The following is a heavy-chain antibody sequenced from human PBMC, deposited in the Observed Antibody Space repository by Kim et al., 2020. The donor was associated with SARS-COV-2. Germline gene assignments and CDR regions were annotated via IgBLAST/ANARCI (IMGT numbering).Heavy chain of an antibody. Sequence: SETLSLTCTVSGYSISSGYYWGWIRQPPGKGLEWIGSIYHSGSTYYNPSLKSRVTISVDTSKNQFSLKLSSVTAADTAVYYCARDPIAAAGTAFDYWGQGTLVTVSS. D-gene: IGHD6-13*01. J-gene: IGHJ4*02. V-gene: IGHV4-38-2*02. CDR3: ARDPIAAAGTAFDY. CDR2: IYHSGST. CDR1: GYSISSGYY.